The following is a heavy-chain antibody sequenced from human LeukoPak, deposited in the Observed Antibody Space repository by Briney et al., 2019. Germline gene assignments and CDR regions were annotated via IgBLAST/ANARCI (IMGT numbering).Heavy chain of an antibody. CDR1: GNYW. CDR2: IWFDGSNK. D-gene: IGHD1/OR15-1a*01. CDR3: ARDRGTRRPLDY. V-gene: IGHV3-33*08. Sequence: PGGSLRLSCAASGNYWMHWVRQAPGKGLEWVALIWFDGSNKYHADSVKGRFTISRDNSKDTLYLQMDHLKIEDTAVYYCARDRGTRRPLDYWGQGALVTVSS. J-gene: IGHJ4*02.